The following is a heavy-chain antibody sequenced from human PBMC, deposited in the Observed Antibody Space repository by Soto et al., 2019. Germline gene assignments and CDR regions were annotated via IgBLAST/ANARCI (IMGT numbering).Heavy chain of an antibody. CDR2: ISGSGDST. J-gene: IGHJ4*02. V-gene: IGHV3-23*01. Sequence: EVQLLESGGGLVQPGGSLRLSCAASGFTFSSYAMRWVRQAPGKGLEWVSAISGSGDSTYYADSVKGRFTISRDNSKNTLYLRMNSLRAGDTAVYYCAKRATGTYFDYWGQGTLVTVSS. CDR3: AKRATGTYFDY. D-gene: IGHD1-1*01. CDR1: GFTFSSYA.